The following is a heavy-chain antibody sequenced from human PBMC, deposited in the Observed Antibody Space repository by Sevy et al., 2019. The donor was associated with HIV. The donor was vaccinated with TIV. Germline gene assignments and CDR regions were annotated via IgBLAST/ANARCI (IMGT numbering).Heavy chain of an antibody. CDR3: ARGGGNCTNGVCYAAPWFDP. CDR1: GGSFSGYY. Sequence: SETLSLTCAVYGGSFSGYYWSWIRQPPGKGLEWIGEINQSGSTNYNPSLKSRVTISVDTSKNQFSLKLSSVTAADTAVYYCARGGGNCTNGVCYAAPWFDPWGQGTLVTVSS. D-gene: IGHD2-8*01. CDR2: INQSGST. J-gene: IGHJ5*02. V-gene: IGHV4-34*01.